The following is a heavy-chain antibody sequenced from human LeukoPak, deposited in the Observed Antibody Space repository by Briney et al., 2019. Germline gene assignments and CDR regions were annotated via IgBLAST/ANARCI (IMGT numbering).Heavy chain of an antibody. V-gene: IGHV4-34*01. D-gene: IGHD3-3*01. CDR3: ARGGSYYDFWSGRAPFTP. J-gene: IGHJ4*02. CDR2: INHSGTT. Sequence: PSETLSLTCVVYGGSFSDYYWSWIRQPPGKGLEWIGEINHSGTTNYNPSLKSRITISVDTSKNQFSLNLSYMTAADTAVYHCARGGSYYDFWSGRAPFTPWGQGTLVTVSS. CDR1: GGSFSDYY.